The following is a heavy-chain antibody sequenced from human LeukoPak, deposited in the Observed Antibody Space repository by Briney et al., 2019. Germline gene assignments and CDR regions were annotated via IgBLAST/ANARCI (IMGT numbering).Heavy chain of an antibody. CDR2: IIPIFDRP. CDR1: GDTFSSYA. Sequence: SVKVACKASGDTFSSYAISWVRQAPGQGLEWMGAIIPIFDRPNYAQRFQGRVSITAGESTRTAYMDLSSLRFDDTAVYYCARRRYFDYWGQGTLVTVSS. CDR3: ARRRYFDY. J-gene: IGHJ4*02. V-gene: IGHV1-69*01.